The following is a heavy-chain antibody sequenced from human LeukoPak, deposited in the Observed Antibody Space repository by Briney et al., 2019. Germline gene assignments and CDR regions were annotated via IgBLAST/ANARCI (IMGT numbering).Heavy chain of an antibody. V-gene: IGHV3-11*01. CDR3: ARDGRYCGGDCYLDY. CDR1: GFTFSDYY. D-gene: IGHD2-21*02. CDR2: ISSSGSTI. J-gene: IGHJ4*02. Sequence: GGSLRLSCAASGFTFSDYYMSWIRQGPGKGLEWVSYISSSGSTIYSADSVKGRFTISRDNAKNSLYLRMNSLRAEDTAVYYCARDGRYCGGDCYLDYWGQGTLVTVSS.